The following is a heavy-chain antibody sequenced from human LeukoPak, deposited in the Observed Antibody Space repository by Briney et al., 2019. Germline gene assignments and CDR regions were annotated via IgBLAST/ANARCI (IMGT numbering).Heavy chain of an antibody. V-gene: IGHV3-21*01. J-gene: IGHJ4*02. CDR3: AKDAGYSSSWYDY. D-gene: IGHD6-13*01. CDR2: ISSSSSYI. Sequence: GGSLRLSCAASGFTFSSYSMNWVRQAPGKGLEWVSSISSSSSYIYYADSVKGRFTISRDNSKNTLYLQMNSLRAEDTAVYYCAKDAGYSSSWYDYWGQGTLVTVSS. CDR1: GFTFSSYS.